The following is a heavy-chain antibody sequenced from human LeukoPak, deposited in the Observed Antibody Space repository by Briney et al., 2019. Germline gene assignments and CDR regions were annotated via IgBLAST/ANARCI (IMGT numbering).Heavy chain of an antibody. CDR2: ISGSGGST. J-gene: IGHJ4*02. Sequence: GGSLRLSCAASGFTFSSYAMSWVRQAPGKGLEGVSAISGSGGSTYYADSVKGRFTISRDNSKNTLYLQMNSLRAEDTAVYYCVGTNYDFWSGYYPPRFDYWGQGTLVTVSS. V-gene: IGHV3-23*01. D-gene: IGHD3-3*01. CDR3: VGTNYDFWSGYYPPRFDY. CDR1: GFTFSSYA.